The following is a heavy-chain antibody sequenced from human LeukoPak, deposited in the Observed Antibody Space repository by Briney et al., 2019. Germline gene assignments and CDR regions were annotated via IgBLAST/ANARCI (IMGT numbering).Heavy chain of an antibody. J-gene: IGHJ6*03. CDR2: INHSGST. Sequence: SETLSLTCAVYGGSFSGYYWSWVRQPPGKGLEWIGEINHSGSTNYNPSLKSRVTISVDTSKNQFSLKLSSVTAADTAVYYCARAVGSGSFQTYYYYMDVWGKGTTVTISS. CDR1: GGSFSGYY. D-gene: IGHD3-10*01. CDR3: ARAVGSGSFQTYYYYMDV. V-gene: IGHV4-34*01.